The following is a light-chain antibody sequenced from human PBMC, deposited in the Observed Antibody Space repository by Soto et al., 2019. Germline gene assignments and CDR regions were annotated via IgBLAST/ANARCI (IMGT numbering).Light chain of an antibody. CDR1: QSVSSY. J-gene: IGKJ1*01. Sequence: EIAMTQSPATLSVSPGERATLSCRASQSVSSYLAWYQQKPGQAPRLLMYEASNRATGIPARFSGGGSGTDFTLTIRRLEPEDSAVYYCQLSGSWTFGQGTKVDIK. CDR3: QLSGSWT. CDR2: EAS. V-gene: IGKV3D-15*01.